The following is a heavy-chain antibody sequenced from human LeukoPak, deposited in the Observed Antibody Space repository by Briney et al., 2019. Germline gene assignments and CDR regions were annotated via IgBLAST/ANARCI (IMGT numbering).Heavy chain of an antibody. CDR2: INPNSGGT. CDR3: ARAYSNYIYYFDY. Sequence: EASVKVSCKASGYTFTSYDINWVRQATGQGLGWMGWINPNSGGTNYAQKFQGWVTMTRDTSISTAYMELSRLRSDDTAVYYCARAYSNYIYYFDYWGQGTLVTVSS. CDR1: GYTFTSYD. D-gene: IGHD4-11*01. J-gene: IGHJ4*02. V-gene: IGHV1-2*04.